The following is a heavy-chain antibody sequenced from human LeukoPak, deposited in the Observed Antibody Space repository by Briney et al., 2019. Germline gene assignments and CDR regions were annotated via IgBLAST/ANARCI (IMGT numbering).Heavy chain of an antibody. J-gene: IGHJ6*02. D-gene: IGHD3-16*01. Sequence: SETLSLTCAVYGGSFSGYYWSWIRQPPGKGLEWIGEINHSGSTNYNPSLKSRVTISVDKSKNQFSLKLSSVTAADTAVYYCARMGYYYYGMDVWGQGTTVTVSS. CDR3: ARMGYYYYGMDV. CDR2: INHSGST. V-gene: IGHV4-34*01. CDR1: GGSFSGYY.